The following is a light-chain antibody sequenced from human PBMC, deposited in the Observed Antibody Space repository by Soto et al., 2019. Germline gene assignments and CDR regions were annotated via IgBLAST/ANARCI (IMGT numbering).Light chain of an antibody. V-gene: IGLV7-46*01. CDR2: DTT. CDR1: TGAVTNGHY. Sequence: QAVVTQEPSLTVSPGGTVTLTCGSSTGAVTNGHYPYWFQQKPGQAPRTLIYDTTNRHSWTPARFSGSLLGGKAALTLSGAQHEDEDEYYCLLSYNGPYVFGTGSKVTVL. J-gene: IGLJ1*01. CDR3: LLSYNGPYV.